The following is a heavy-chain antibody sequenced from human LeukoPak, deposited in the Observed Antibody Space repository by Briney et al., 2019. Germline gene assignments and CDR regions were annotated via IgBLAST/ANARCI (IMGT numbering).Heavy chain of an antibody. CDR1: GGSFSGYY. Sequence: SETLSLTCAVYGGSFSGYYWSWIRQPPGKGLEWIGEINHSGSTNYNPSLKRRVTISVDTSKNQFSLKLSSVTAADTAVYYCASGPPYYYDSSGYVKWGQGTLVTVSS. V-gene: IGHV4-34*01. J-gene: IGHJ4*02. D-gene: IGHD3-22*01. CDR3: ASGPPYYYDSSGYVK. CDR2: INHSGST.